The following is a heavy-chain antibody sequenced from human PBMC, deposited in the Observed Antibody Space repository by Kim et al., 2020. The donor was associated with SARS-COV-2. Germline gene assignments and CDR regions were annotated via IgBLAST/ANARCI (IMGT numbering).Heavy chain of an antibody. J-gene: IGHJ4*02. Sequence: QKFQGRVTITRDTSASTAYMELSSLRSEDTAVYYCARDAWIQLWNHFDYWGQGTLVTVSS. V-gene: IGHV1-3*01. D-gene: IGHD5-18*01. CDR3: ARDAWIQLWNHFDY.